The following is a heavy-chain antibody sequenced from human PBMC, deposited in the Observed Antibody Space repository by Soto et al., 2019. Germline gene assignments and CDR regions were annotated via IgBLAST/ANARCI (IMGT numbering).Heavy chain of an antibody. CDR2: IKQDGSEK. J-gene: IGHJ4*02. D-gene: IGHD7-27*01. V-gene: IGHV3-7*05. CDR3: ATETSTWGC. Sequence: EVQLVESGGGLVQPGESLRLSCVASGFALSNYWINWVRQAPGKGLEWVANIKQDGSEKNYVDSVKGRFTISRDNARNSRYLQMNSLRAEDTAAYYCATETSTWGCWGQGTLVTVSS. CDR1: GFALSNYW.